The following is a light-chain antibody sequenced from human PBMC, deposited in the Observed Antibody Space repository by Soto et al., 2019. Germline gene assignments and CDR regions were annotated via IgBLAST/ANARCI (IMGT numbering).Light chain of an antibody. J-gene: IGKJ1*01. Sequence: EIVLTQSPGTLSLSPGDRATLSCRASQSVSSSYLAWYQQKPGQATRLLIYGASSRATGIPDRFSGSGSGTDFTLTISRLEPEDCAVYYCQQYGSSPPWKFGQGTKVEIK. CDR1: QSVSSSY. V-gene: IGKV3-20*01. CDR2: GAS. CDR3: QQYGSSPPWK.